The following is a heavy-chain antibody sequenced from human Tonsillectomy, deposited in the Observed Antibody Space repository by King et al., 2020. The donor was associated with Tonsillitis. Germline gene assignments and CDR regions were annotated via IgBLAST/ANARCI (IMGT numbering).Heavy chain of an antibody. CDR1: GFTFGDYG. V-gene: IGHV3-20*04. J-gene: IGHJ4*02. Sequence: VQLMESGGGVVRPGGSLRLSCAASGFTFGDYGMSWVRQAPGKGLEWVSGINWNGGSTGYADSVKGRFTISRDNAKNSLYLQMNSLRAEDTAFYYCAGATYYYGSGTYRYWGQGTLVTVSS. CDR3: AGATYYYGSGTYRY. D-gene: IGHD3-10*01. CDR2: INWNGGST.